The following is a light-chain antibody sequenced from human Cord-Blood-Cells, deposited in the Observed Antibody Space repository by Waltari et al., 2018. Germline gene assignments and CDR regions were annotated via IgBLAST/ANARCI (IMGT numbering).Light chain of an antibody. Sequence: DIQMTQSPSTLSASVVDRVPITCRAIQRISSWLAWYQQKPGKAPKLLIYEASSLESGVPSRFSVSGSGTEFTLTISSLQPDDFATYYGQQYNSYYTCVQGTKLEIK. CDR1: QRISSW. V-gene: IGKV1-5*03. CDR2: EAS. J-gene: IGKJ2*01. CDR3: QQYNSYYT.